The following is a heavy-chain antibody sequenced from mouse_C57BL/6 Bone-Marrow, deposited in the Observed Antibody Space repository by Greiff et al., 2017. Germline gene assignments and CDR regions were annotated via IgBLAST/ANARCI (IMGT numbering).Heavy chain of an antibody. CDR2: ISSGGSYT. Sequence: EVMLVESGGDLVKPGGSLKLSCAASGFTFSSYGMSWVRQTPDKRLEWVATISSGGSYTYYPDSVKGRFTISRDNAKNTLYLQMSSLKSEDTAMYYCARHPYRGYFDYCGKGTTLTVSS. CDR3: ARHPYRGYFDY. J-gene: IGHJ2*01. V-gene: IGHV5-6*01. D-gene: IGHD2-10*01. CDR1: GFTFSSYG.